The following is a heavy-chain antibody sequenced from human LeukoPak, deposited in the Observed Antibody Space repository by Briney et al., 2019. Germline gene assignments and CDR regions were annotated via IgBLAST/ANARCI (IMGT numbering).Heavy chain of an antibody. J-gene: IGHJ4*02. D-gene: IGHD6-13*01. CDR1: GFTFSSCW. CDR2: IKQDGSEK. CDR3: ARYSSTHFDY. Sequence: GGSLRLSCAASGFTFSSCWMSWVRQAPGKGLEWVANIKQDGSEKYYVDSVKGRFTISRDNAKNSLYLQMNSLRAEDTAVYYCARYSSTHFDYWGQGTLVTVSS. V-gene: IGHV3-7*01.